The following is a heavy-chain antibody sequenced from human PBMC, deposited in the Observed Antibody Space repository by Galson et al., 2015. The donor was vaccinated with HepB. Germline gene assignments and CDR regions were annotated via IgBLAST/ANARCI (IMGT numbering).Heavy chain of an antibody. Sequence: SLRLSCAASGFTFSSYSMNWVRQAPGKGLEWVSYISSSSSTIYYADSVKGRFTISRDNAKNSLYLQMNSLRAEDTAVYYCVVAAQGRYYYYGMDVWGQGTTVT. CDR3: VVAAQGRYYYYGMDV. CDR2: ISSSSSTI. V-gene: IGHV3-48*04. D-gene: IGHD2-15*01. CDR1: GFTFSSYS. J-gene: IGHJ6*02.